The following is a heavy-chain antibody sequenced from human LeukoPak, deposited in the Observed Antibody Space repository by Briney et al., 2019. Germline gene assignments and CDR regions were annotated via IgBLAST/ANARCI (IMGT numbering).Heavy chain of an antibody. Sequence: PGGSLRLSCAASGFTFRAYTMNWVRQAPGKGLEWVSCIYGSGEGRTFYADSVRGRFTISRDDSRNLVFLHMDNLRVEDTALYYCAKDVKSDGVWDIDHWGQGTLVTVSS. V-gene: IGHV3-23*01. D-gene: IGHD3-16*01. CDR1: GFTFRAYT. CDR3: AKDVKSDGVWDIDH. CDR2: IYGSGEGRT. J-gene: IGHJ4*02.